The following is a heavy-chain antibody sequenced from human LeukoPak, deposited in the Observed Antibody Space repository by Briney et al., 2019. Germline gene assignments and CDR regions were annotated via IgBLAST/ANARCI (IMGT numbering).Heavy chain of an antibody. Sequence: SETLSLTCAVSGGSISSSNWWSWIRQPPGKGLEWIGEIYHSGSTNYNPSLKSRVTISVDTSKNQFSLKLSSVTAADTAVYYCARVGFLGWFDPWGQGTLVTVSS. CDR1: GGSISSSNW. D-gene: IGHD3-3*01. CDR3: ARVGFLGWFDP. V-gene: IGHV4-4*02. CDR2: IYHSGST. J-gene: IGHJ5*02.